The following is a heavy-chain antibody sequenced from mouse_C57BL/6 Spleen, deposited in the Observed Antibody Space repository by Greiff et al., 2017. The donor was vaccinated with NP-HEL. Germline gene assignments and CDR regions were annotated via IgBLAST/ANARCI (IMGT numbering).Heavy chain of an antibody. CDR2: INPSSGYT. CDR1: GYTFTSYT. Sequence: VQLQESGAELARPGASVKMSCKASGYTFTSYTMHWVNQRPGQGLEWIGYINPSSGYTKYNQKFKDKATLTADKSSSTAYMQLSSLTSEDSAVYYCARTTYSDYDPYWYFDVWGTGTTVTVSS. CDR3: ARTTYSDYDPYWYFDV. D-gene: IGHD2-4*01. V-gene: IGHV1-4*01. J-gene: IGHJ1*03.